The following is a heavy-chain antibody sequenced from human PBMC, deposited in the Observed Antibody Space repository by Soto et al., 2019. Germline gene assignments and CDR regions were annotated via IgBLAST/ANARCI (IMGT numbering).Heavy chain of an antibody. D-gene: IGHD3-3*01. Sequence: EVQLVESGGGLVQPGGSLRLSCAASGFSITNTWMHWVRQAPGKGLEWVGRVKSKADGGTADYAAPVKGRFTGSRDDSKNTQYLKMTSLKMEDTAVYYCLSYPAFWGGHTPLWGQGTLVTVSS. CDR2: VKSKADGGTA. CDR1: GFSITNTW. CDR3: LSYPAFWGGHTPL. J-gene: IGHJ4*02. V-gene: IGHV3-15*07.